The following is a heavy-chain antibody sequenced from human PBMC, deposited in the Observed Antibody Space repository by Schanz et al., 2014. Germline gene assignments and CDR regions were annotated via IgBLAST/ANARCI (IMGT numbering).Heavy chain of an antibody. CDR1: GYTFTSDS. V-gene: IGHV1-69*04. CDR3: ARGYGDSPTDF. J-gene: IGHJ4*02. Sequence: QVQLVQSGAEVKKPGASVKVSCKASGYTFTSDSMHWVRQAPGQGLEWMGRIIPSLGLAKYEQKFQDKVTITADTSTTTAYMELSGLRSEDTAMYYCARGYGDSPTDFWGQGTLVTVSA. CDR2: IIPSLGLA. D-gene: IGHD4-17*01.